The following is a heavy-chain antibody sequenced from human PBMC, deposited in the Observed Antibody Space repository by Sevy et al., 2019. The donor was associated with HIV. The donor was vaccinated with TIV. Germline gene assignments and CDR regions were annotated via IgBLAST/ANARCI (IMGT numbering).Heavy chain of an antibody. V-gene: IGHV3-74*01. CDR1: GFTFSSYW. CDR3: ARGGWVFGFGDFTYSNRYGMDV. J-gene: IGHJ6*02. CDR2: INSDGSST. Sequence: GGSLRLSCAASGFTFSSYWMHWVRQAPGKGLVWVSRINSDGSSTSYADSVKGRFTISRDNAKNTLYLQMNSRRAEDTAVYYCARGGWVFGFGDFTYSNRYGMDVWGQGTTVTVSS. D-gene: IGHD3-10*01.